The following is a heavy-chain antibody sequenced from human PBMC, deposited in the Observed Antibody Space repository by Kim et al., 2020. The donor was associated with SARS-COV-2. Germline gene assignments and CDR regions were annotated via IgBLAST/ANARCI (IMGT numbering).Heavy chain of an antibody. CDR2: ISSSSTYI. D-gene: IGHD4-17*01. J-gene: IGHJ6*02. CDR1: GFTFSSCT. CDR3: ARDAPTAVTTLLTNYYYYYCMDV. V-gene: IGHV3-21*01. Sequence: GGSLRLSCAASGFTFSSCTMNWVRQAPGKGLEWVSSISSSSTYIYYADSVKGRFTISRDNAKNSLYLQMNSLRAEDTAVYFCARDAPTAVTTLLTNYYYYYCMDVWGQGTTVTVSS.